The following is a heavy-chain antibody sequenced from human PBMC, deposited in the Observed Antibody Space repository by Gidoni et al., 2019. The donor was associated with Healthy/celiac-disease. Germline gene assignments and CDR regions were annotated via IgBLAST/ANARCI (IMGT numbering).Heavy chain of an antibody. CDR3: AKGDVPYSSSSFDY. V-gene: IGHV3-30*18. J-gene: IGHJ4*02. CDR2: ISYDGSNK. Sequence: QVQLVESGGGVVQPGRSLRLSCAASGFTFSSYGMHWVRQAPGKGLEWVAVISYDGSNKYYADSVKGRFTISRDNSKNTLYLQMNSLRAEDTAVYYCAKGDVPYSSSSFDYWGQGTLVTVSS. D-gene: IGHD6-6*01. CDR1: GFTFSSYG.